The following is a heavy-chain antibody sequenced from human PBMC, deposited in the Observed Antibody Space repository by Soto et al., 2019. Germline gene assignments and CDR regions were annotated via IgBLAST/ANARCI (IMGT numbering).Heavy chain of an antibody. Sequence: GGSMRLSWASAELNFSGFGMHWIRQDQGKGLEWVAVIWYDGSNKYYADSVKGRFTISRDNSKNTLYLQMNSLRAEDTAVYYCARDHSGELTGYSSSWLLDYYYMDVWGKGTTVTVSS. V-gene: IGHV3-33*01. D-gene: IGHD6-13*01. J-gene: IGHJ6*03. CDR1: ELNFSGFG. CDR2: IWYDGSNK. CDR3: ARDHSGELTGYSSSWLLDYYYMDV.